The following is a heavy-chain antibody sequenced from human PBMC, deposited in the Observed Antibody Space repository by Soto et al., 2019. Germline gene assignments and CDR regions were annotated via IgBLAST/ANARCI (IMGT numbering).Heavy chain of an antibody. CDR2: IIPMSGRPRGMGGTIPFFGST. CDR3: AREETWMEMWRSPGPMPRQGSYGMAV. D-gene: IGHD5-12*01. J-gene: IGHJ6*02. CDR1: GGTFSNCA. Sequence: QVHLVQSGAEVKKPGSSVKVSCKTSGGTFSNCAINWVRQAPGQGLEWMGGIIPMSGRPRGMGGTIPFFGSTNYAQKFQGRVTISADESTRTAYMELSSLASEDTAVYYCAREETWMEMWRSPGPMPRQGSYGMAVWGQGTTVTVSS. V-gene: IGHV1-69*01.